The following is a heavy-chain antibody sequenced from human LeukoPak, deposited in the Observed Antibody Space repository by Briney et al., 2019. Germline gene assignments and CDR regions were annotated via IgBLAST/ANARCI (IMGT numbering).Heavy chain of an antibody. V-gene: IGHV4-31*03. Sequence: SQTLSLTCTVSGGSISSGGYYWSWIRQHPGKGLEWIGYIYYSGSTYYNPSLKSRVTISVDTSKNQFSLKLSSVTAADTAVYYCASSIKTTPSPLYYFDYWGQGTLVTVSS. CDR2: IYYSGST. CDR1: GGSISSGGYY. J-gene: IGHJ4*02. D-gene: IGHD4-11*01. CDR3: ASSIKTTPSPLYYFDY.